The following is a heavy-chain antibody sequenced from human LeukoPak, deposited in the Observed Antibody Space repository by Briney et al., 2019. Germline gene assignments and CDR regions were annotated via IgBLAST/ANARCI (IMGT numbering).Heavy chain of an antibody. D-gene: IGHD4-17*01. Sequence: GGSLRLSCVASGFTFSTYSTNWVRQAPGKGLEWVSSISSGSRHRYYADSVKGRFTISRDDAKNSVYLQMNSLRAEETAVYYCVRDFNTVTTAYLQHWGQGTLVTVSS. CDR2: ISSGSRHR. V-gene: IGHV3-21*01. CDR1: GFTFSTYS. CDR3: VRDFNTVTTAYLQH. J-gene: IGHJ1*01.